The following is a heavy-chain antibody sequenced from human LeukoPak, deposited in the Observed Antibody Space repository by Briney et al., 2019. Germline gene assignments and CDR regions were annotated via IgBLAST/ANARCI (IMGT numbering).Heavy chain of an antibody. CDR3: TTEGPLGHYSNYY. Sequence: GGSLRLSCAASGFTFSSYAMSWVRQAPGKGLEWVSAISGSGGSTYYADSVKGRFTISRDNSKNTLYLQMNSLKTEDTAVYYCTTEGPLGHYSNYYWGQGTLVTVSS. D-gene: IGHD4-11*01. J-gene: IGHJ4*02. CDR2: ISGSGGST. V-gene: IGHV3-23*01. CDR1: GFTFSSYA.